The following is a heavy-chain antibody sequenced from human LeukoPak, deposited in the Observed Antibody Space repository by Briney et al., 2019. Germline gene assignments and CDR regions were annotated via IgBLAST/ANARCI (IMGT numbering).Heavy chain of an antibody. Sequence: SETLSLTCDVYGGSFSGYYWSWIRQPPGKGLEWIGEINHSGSTNYNPSLKSRVTISVDTSKNQFSLKLSSVTAADTAVYYCARVGVNNWNYAQWFDPWGQGTLVTVSS. CDR3: ARVGVNNWNYAQWFDP. D-gene: IGHD1-7*01. CDR2: INHSGST. CDR1: GGSFSGYY. J-gene: IGHJ5*02. V-gene: IGHV4-34*01.